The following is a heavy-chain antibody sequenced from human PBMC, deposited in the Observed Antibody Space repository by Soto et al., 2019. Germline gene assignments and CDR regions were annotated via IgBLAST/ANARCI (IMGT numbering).Heavy chain of an antibody. V-gene: IGHV1-18*01. D-gene: IGHD3-22*01. CDR3: ARAGLTYYYDSSGYWTLDY. CDR2: ISAYNGNT. CDR1: GYTFTSYG. J-gene: IGHJ4*02. Sequence: ASVKVSCKASGYTFTSYGISWVLQAPGQGLEWMGWISAYNGNTNYAQKLQGRVTMTTDTSTSTAYMELRSLRSDDTAVYYCARAGLTYYYDSSGYWTLDYWGQGTLVTVSS.